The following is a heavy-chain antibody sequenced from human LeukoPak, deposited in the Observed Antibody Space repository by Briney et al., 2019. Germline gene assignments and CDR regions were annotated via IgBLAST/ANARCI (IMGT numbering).Heavy chain of an antibody. CDR2: ISGSGGGT. CDR3: AKDRYSGSPYYFDY. J-gene: IGHJ4*02. V-gene: IGHV3-23*01. D-gene: IGHD1-26*01. CDR1: VFTFGSYA. Sequence: TGGSLRLSCAASVFTFGSYAMSWVRQAPGKGLEWVSGISGSGGGTYYADSVKGRFTISRDNSKNTLYLQMNSLRAEDTAVYYCAKDRYSGSPYYFDYWGQGTLVTVSP.